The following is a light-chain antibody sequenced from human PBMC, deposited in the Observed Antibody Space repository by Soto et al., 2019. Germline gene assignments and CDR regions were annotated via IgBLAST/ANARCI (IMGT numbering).Light chain of an antibody. CDR3: QQYNNWPRT. V-gene: IGKV3-15*01. J-gene: IGKJ1*01. CDR2: GAS. Sequence: EIVMTQSPATLSVSSGERATLSCRASQNVNFNLAWYQQKPGQAPRLLIYGASSRATGVPARFSGRGSGTEFTLSISSLQSEDFAVYYCQQYNNWPRTFGQGTKVEIK. CDR1: QNVNFN.